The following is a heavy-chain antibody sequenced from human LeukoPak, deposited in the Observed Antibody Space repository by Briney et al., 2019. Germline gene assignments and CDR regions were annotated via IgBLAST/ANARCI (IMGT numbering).Heavy chain of an antibody. J-gene: IGHJ4*02. V-gene: IGHV4-61*02. CDR3: ARSSAGVMVGDY. CDR2: IYTSGST. CDR1: GGSISRGSYY. Sequence: SETLSLTCTVSGGSISRGSYYWGWVRQPAGRGREWVGRIYTSGSTNYNPSRKRRVTISVNTYKNQFSLKLSSVTAAATPVYYCARSSAGVMVGDYCGQGTLVTVSS. D-gene: IGHD3-16*02.